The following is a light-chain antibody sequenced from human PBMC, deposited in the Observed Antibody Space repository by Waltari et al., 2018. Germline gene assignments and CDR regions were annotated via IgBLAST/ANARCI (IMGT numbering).Light chain of an antibody. Sequence: QSVLTQAPSASGTPGQRVTISCSGSSSNIGSNTVNWYQQLPGTAPKLLIYSNNQRPSGVPDRCSGSKSGTSASLAISGLQSEDEADYYCAAWDDSLNGYLFGTGTKVTVL. CDR2: SNN. CDR3: AAWDDSLNGYL. V-gene: IGLV1-44*01. CDR1: SSNIGSNT. J-gene: IGLJ1*01.